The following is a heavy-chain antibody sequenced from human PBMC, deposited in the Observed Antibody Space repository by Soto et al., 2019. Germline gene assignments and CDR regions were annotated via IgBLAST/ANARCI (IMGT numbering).Heavy chain of an antibody. CDR2: IYYSGST. D-gene: IGHD3-22*01. J-gene: IGHJ4*02. CDR3: ARVRYYYDSSGYGSDY. V-gene: IGHV4-30-4*01. CDR1: CGSISSGDYY. Sequence: SETLSLTCTFSCGSISSGDYYRSWVRQPPGKGLEWIGYIYYSGSTYYNPSLKSRVTISVDTSKNQFSLKLSSVTAADTAVYYCARVRYYYDSSGYGSDYWGQGTLVTVSS.